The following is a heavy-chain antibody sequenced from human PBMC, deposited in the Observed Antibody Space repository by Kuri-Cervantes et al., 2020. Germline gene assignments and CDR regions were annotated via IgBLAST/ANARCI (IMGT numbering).Heavy chain of an antibody. CDR2: MSPNSGNT. CDR1: GGIFRNYA. V-gene: IGHV1-8*01. D-gene: IGHD6-13*01. Sequence: ASVKVSCKASGGIFRNYAINWVRQATGQGLEWMGWMSPNSGNTGYAQKFQGRVTMTRNTSISTAYMELSSLRSEDTAVYYCARGGVYSSSWYEEGPYYYYYYMDVWGKGTTVTVSS. CDR3: ARGGVYSSSWYEEGPYYYYYYMDV. J-gene: IGHJ6*03.